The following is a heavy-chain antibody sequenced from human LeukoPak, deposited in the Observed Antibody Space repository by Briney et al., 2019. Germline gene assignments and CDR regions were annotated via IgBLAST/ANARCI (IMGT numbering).Heavy chain of an antibody. D-gene: IGHD6-19*01. CDR2: IRYDGSNK. J-gene: IGHJ6*02. Sequence: PGGSLRLSCAASGFTFSSYGMHWVRQAPGKGLEWVAFIRYDGSNKYYADSVKGRFTISRDNSKNTLYLQMNSLRAEDTAVYYCARDGYNMEEPVAGNYYGMDVWGQGTTVTVSS. CDR1: GFTFSSYG. CDR3: ARDGYNMEEPVAGNYYGMDV. V-gene: IGHV3-30*02.